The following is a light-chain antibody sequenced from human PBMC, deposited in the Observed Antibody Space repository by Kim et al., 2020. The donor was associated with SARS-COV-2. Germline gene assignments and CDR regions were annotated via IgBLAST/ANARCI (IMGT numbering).Light chain of an antibody. V-gene: IGLV3-1*01. CDR2: EDR. Sequence: VSPGQTATITCSGDKLGDKYVHWYQQKPGQSPVVVIYEDRKRPSGIPERVSGSNPGNTATLTISATQAMDEADYYCQVWDRRTVVFGSGTKVTVL. CDR1: KLGDKY. CDR3: QVWDRRTVV. J-gene: IGLJ1*01.